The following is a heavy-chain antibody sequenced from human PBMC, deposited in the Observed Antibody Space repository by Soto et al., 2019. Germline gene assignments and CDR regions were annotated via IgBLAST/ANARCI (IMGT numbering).Heavy chain of an antibody. CDR1: GYSFTSYW. J-gene: IGHJ6*02. CDR3: ARGPIAVAGRYYYGMDV. D-gene: IGHD6-19*01. CDR2: IYPGDSGT. V-gene: IGHV5-51*01. Sequence: GESLKISCKVSGYSFTSYWIGWVRQMPGKGLEWMGIIYPGDSGTRYSPSFQGQVTISADKSISTAYLQWSSLKASDTAMYYCARGPIAVAGRYYYGMDVWGQGTMVTVSS.